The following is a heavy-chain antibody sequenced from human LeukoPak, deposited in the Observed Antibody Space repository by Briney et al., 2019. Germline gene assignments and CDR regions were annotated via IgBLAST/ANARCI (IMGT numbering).Heavy chain of an antibody. Sequence: SETLSLTCAVSGASITSYYWTWIRQPPGKGLEWIGYIYHTGNIKYNPSLNSRVTISIDTSKNQFSLNLSSVTAADTAVYYCARPAYDSSGYFDAFDIWGQGAMVTVSS. CDR1: GASITSYY. D-gene: IGHD3-22*01. CDR3: ARPAYDSSGYFDAFDI. CDR2: IYHTGNI. J-gene: IGHJ3*02. V-gene: IGHV4-59*08.